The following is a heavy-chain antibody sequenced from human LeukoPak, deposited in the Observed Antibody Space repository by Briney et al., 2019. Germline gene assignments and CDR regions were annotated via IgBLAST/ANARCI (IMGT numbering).Heavy chain of an antibody. CDR2: IYSGGST. V-gene: IGHV3-53*01. Sequence: GGSLRLSCAASGFTVSSNYMSWVRQAPGKGLEWVSVIYSGGSTYYADSVKGRFTISRDNSKNTLYLQTNSLRAEDTAVYYCARDNLGWLYFDYWGQGTLVTVSS. J-gene: IGHJ4*02. CDR1: GFTVSSNY. CDR3: ARDNLGWLYFDY. D-gene: IGHD5-18*01.